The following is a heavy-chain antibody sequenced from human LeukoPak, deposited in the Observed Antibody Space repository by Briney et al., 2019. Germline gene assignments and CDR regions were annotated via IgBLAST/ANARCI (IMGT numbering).Heavy chain of an antibody. D-gene: IGHD6-19*01. J-gene: IGHJ4*02. Sequence: ASQTLSLTCAISGDSVSSNSVSWNWIRQSPSRGLEWLGRTYYRSKWYYDYALSVKSRITVNPDTSKNQFSLQLNSVIPEDTAVYYCARDRPNSSGWTPLDYWGQGTLVTVSS. CDR1: GDSVSSNSVS. CDR3: ARDRPNSSGWTPLDY. CDR2: TYYRSKWYY. V-gene: IGHV6-1*01.